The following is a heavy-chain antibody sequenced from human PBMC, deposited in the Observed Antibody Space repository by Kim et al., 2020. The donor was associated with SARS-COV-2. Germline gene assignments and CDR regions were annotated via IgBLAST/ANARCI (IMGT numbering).Heavy chain of an antibody. CDR2: IRSKANGYAK. V-gene: IGHV3-73*01. CDR1: GFTFSDSA. J-gene: IGHJ3*02. Sequence: GGSLRLSCGASGFTFSDSAMHWVRQASGKGLEWVGRIRSKANGYAKAYIESVQGRFTSARDDSRNTAYLQMNSLKTEDTDVYYCTRGPGTTLAFWDSFD. CDR3: TRGPGTTLAFWDSFD. D-gene: IGHD1-1*01.